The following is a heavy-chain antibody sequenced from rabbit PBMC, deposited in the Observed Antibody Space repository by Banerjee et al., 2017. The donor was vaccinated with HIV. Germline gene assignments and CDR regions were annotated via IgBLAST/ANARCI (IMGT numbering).Heavy chain of an antibody. CDR3: ARGPRSSYWIADYFDL. Sequence: QQQLEESGGGLVKPGGTLTLTCKASGIDFKSYYYICWVRQAPGKGLELIACIYTSSGSTRYASWVNGRFTISKTSSTTVTLQMTSLTAADTATYFCARGPRSSYWIADYFDLWGPGTLVPS. J-gene: IGHJ4*01. D-gene: IGHD8-1*01. CDR1: GIDFKSYYY. CDR2: IYTSSGST. V-gene: IGHV1S43*01.